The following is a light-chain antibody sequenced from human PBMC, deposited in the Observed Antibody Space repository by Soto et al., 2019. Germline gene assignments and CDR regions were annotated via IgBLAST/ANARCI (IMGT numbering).Light chain of an antibody. CDR3: QQYNSYLWT. J-gene: IGKJ1*01. V-gene: IGKV3-15*01. CDR1: QSLTSN. CDR2: GAS. Sequence: EIVLTQSPATLSVSPGGRVTLSCRASQSLTSNLAWYQQKPGQAPRLLVYGASTRATGVPDRFSGSGSGTDFTLTITRLESEDFAVYYCQQYNSYLWTFGQGTKVDIK.